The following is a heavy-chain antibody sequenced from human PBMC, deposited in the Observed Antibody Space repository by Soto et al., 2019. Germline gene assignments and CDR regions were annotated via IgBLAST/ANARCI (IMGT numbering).Heavy chain of an antibody. J-gene: IGHJ4*02. D-gene: IGHD6-13*01. CDR2: ISSSSNNI. V-gene: IGHV3-21*04. Sequence: GSLRLSCVASEFIFSSYRMHWVRQAPGKGLEWVSSISSSSNNINYVDSVKGRFTITRDNSKNTLYLQMNSLRAEDTAVYYCAKAGGAAGTVDYFDYWGQGTLVTVSS. CDR1: EFIFSSYR. CDR3: AKAGGAAGTVDYFDY.